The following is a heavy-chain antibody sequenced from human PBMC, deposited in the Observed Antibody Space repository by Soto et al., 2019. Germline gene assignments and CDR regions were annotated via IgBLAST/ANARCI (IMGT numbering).Heavy chain of an antibody. CDR1: GFTFTNYG. Sequence: GGSLRLSCAASGFTFTNYGLHWVRQAPGKGLEWVAVISHDGINKYYEDSVKGRFTISRDTSKNTLYLQMNSLRPEDTAVYFCAKDRGYEILDSWGQGTQVTVSS. J-gene: IGHJ4*02. CDR3: AKDRGYEILDS. D-gene: IGHD5-12*01. CDR2: ISHDGINK. V-gene: IGHV3-30*18.